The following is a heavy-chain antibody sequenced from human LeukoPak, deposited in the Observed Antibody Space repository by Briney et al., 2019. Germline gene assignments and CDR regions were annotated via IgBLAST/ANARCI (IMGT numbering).Heavy chain of an antibody. CDR1: GFTFSSYA. Sequence: GGSLRLSCAASGFTFSSYAMSWVRQAPGKGLEWVSAISGSGGSTYYADSVKGRFTISRDNSKNTLYPQMNSLRAEDTAVYYCAKSFGYSYGYLDYWGQGTLVTVSS. J-gene: IGHJ4*02. V-gene: IGHV3-23*01. CDR3: AKSFGYSYGYLDY. D-gene: IGHD5-18*01. CDR2: ISGSGGST.